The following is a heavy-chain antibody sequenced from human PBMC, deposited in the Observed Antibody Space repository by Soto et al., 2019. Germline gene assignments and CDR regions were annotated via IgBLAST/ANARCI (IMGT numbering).Heavy chain of an antibody. Sequence: ASVKVSCKVSGYTLTELSMHWVRQAPGKGLEWMGGFDPEDGETIYAQKFQGRVTMTEDTSTDTAYMELSSLRSEDTAVYYCATRYDSSGYYLSHAEYFQHWGQGTLVTVSS. CDR1: GYTLTELS. J-gene: IGHJ1*01. CDR2: FDPEDGET. D-gene: IGHD3-22*01. CDR3: ATRYDSSGYYLSHAEYFQH. V-gene: IGHV1-24*01.